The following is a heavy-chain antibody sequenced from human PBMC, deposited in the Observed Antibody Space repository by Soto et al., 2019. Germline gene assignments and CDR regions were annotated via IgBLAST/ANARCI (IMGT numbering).Heavy chain of an antibody. J-gene: IGHJ5*02. D-gene: IGHD1-7*01. Sequence: QTLSLTCTVSGGSISSGGYYWSWIRQHPGKGLEWIGYIYYSGSTYYNPSLKSRVTISVDTSKNQFSLKLSSVTAADTAVYYCARRYNWNYRFDPWGQGTLVTVSS. CDR1: GGSISSGGYY. CDR3: ARRYNWNYRFDP. V-gene: IGHV4-31*03. CDR2: IYYSGST.